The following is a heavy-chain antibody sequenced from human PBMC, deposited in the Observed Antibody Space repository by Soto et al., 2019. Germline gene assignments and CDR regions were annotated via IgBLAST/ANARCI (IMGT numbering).Heavy chain of an antibody. D-gene: IGHD1-20*01. V-gene: IGHV4-59*01. CDR1: GGSISNYY. CDR3: ARGGYNWNDVTDY. Sequence: QVQLQESGPGLVKPSETLSLTCIVSGGSISNYYWSWIRQPPGKGLEWIGYIYYRGGTNYNPSLKSRATISVDTSKNQFSLKLSSVTAADTAVYYCARGGYNWNDVTDYWGQGTLVTVSS. J-gene: IGHJ4*02. CDR2: IYYRGGT.